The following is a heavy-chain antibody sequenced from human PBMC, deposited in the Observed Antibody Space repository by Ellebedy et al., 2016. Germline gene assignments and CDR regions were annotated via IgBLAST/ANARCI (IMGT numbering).Heavy chain of an antibody. J-gene: IGHJ1*01. CDR2: ISAYHSNT. D-gene: IGHD6-19*01. CDR3: ARDTLTSGWLVPRAREYFQH. Sequence: ASVKVSCKASGYTVTSYGINWVRQAPGQGLEWMGWISAYHSNTNYAQKFQGRVTMTTDTSTSTAYMELRSLRSDDTAVYYCARDTLTSGWLVPRAREYFQHWGQGTLVTASS. V-gene: IGHV1-18*01. CDR1: GYTVTSYG.